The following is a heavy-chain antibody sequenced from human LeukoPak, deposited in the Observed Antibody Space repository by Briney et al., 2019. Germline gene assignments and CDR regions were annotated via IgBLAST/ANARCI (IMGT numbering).Heavy chain of an antibody. Sequence: GGALRLSCAASGVTFSSYAMSWVRQAPGEGLEWVSAISGSGGSTYYADSVKGRFTISRENSKNTLYLQMNSLRAEDTAVYYCAKNRIVVVTAIQPSIDYWGQGTLVTVSS. V-gene: IGHV3-23*01. CDR1: GVTFSSYA. CDR3: AKNRIVVVTAIQPSIDY. J-gene: IGHJ4*02. D-gene: IGHD2-21*02. CDR2: ISGSGGST.